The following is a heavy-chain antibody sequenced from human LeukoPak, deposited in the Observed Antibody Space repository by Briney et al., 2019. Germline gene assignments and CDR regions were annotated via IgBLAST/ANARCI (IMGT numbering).Heavy chain of an antibody. CDR3: AKIAARDTGEGY. V-gene: IGHV1-69*05. D-gene: IGHD6-6*01. CDR2: IIPIFGTA. CDR1: GGTFSSYA. Sequence: SVKVSCKASGGTFSSYAISWVRRAPGQGLEWMGGIIPIFGTANYAQKFQGRVTMTRDTSTSTVYMELSSLRSEDTAIYYCAKIAARDTGEGYWGQGTLVTVSS. J-gene: IGHJ4*02.